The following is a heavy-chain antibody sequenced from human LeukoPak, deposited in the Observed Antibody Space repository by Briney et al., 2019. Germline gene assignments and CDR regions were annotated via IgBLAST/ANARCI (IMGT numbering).Heavy chain of an antibody. CDR3: ARDPGAARGFDY. J-gene: IGHJ4*02. CDR1: GYTFTSYG. CDR2: ISTYNDKT. Sequence: ASVKVSCKASGYTFTSYGISWVRQAPGQGLEWMGWISTYNDKTNYAQELQGRVTMTTDTSASTAYMELRSLRSDDTAVYYCARDPGAARGFDYWGQGTLVAVSS. V-gene: IGHV1-18*01. D-gene: IGHD3-10*01.